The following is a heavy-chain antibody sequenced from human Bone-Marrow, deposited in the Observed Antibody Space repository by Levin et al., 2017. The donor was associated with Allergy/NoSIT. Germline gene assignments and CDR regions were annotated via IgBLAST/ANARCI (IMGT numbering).Heavy chain of an antibody. Sequence: SCAASGFTFSSYAMSWVRQAPGKGLEWVSALSGSGGSTYYADSVKGRFTISRDNSTNTLYLQMNSLRAEDTAVYYCAKLGGYSSSSTSERFDYWGQGTLVTVSS. J-gene: IGHJ4*02. CDR2: LSGSGGST. D-gene: IGHD6-6*01. V-gene: IGHV3-23*01. CDR3: AKLGGYSSSSTSERFDY. CDR1: GFTFSSYA.